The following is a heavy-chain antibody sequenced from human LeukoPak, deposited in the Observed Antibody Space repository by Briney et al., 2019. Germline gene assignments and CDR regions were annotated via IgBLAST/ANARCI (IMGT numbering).Heavy chain of an antibody. CDR1: GFTFSSYS. V-gene: IGHV3-21*01. Sequence: GGSLRLSCAASGFTFSSYSMNWVRQAPGKGLEWVSSISSSSSYIYCADSVKGRFTISRDNAKNSLYLQMNSLRAEDTAVYYCARESGSYEELYFDYWGQGTLVTVSS. CDR2: ISSSSSYI. D-gene: IGHD1-26*01. CDR3: ARESGSYEELYFDY. J-gene: IGHJ4*02.